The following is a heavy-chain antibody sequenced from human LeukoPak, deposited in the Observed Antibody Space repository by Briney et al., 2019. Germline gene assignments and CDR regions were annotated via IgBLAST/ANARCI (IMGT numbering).Heavy chain of an antibody. V-gene: IGHV4-61*05. D-gene: IGHD5-24*01. J-gene: IGHJ3*02. CDR3: ARLYGYNKGAFDI. Sequence: SATLSLTCTVSGHSISSSRHYWGWIRQPPGKGLEWIGYIYYSGSTNYNPSLKSRVTISVDTSKNQFSLKLSSVTAADTAVYYCARLYGYNKGAFDIWGQGTMVTVSS. CDR1: GHSISSSRHY. CDR2: IYYSGST.